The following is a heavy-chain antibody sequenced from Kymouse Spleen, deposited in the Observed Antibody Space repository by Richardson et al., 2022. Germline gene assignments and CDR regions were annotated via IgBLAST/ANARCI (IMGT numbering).Heavy chain of an antibody. CDR2: INSDGSST. J-gene: IGHJ3*02. D-gene: IGHD4-17*01. V-gene: IGHV3-74*01. CDR1: GFTFSSYW. Sequence: EVQLVESGGGLVQPGGSLRLSCAASGFTFSSYWMHWVRQAPGKGLVWVSRINSDGSSTSYADSVKGRFTISRDNAKNTLYLQMNSLRAEDTAVYYCARGPQTTVTTLDAFDIWGQGTMVTVSS. CDR3: ARGPQTTVTTLDAFDI.